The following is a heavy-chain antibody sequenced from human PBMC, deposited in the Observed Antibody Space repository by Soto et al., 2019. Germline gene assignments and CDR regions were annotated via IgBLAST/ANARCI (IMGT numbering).Heavy chain of an antibody. D-gene: IGHD3-10*01. CDR1: GGSISSGGYY. J-gene: IGHJ4*02. V-gene: IGHV4-31*03. CDR2: IYYSGST. Sequence: QVQLQESGPGLVKPSQTLSLTCTVSGGSISSGGYYWSWIRQHPGKGLEWIGYIYYSGSTYYNPSLKRRVTISVDTSKNQFSLKLSSVTAADTAVYYCARGAYARGYFDYWGQGTLVTVSS. CDR3: ARGAYARGYFDY.